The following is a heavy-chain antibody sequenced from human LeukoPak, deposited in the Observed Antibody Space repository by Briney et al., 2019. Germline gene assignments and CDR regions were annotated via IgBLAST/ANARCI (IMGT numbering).Heavy chain of an antibody. J-gene: IGHJ5*02. V-gene: IGHV4-39*07. CDR2: VSFSGTT. CDR1: GGSMSSDNYY. CDR3: ARLSVAYNSGKGWVDP. D-gene: IGHD6-19*01. Sequence: SETLSLTCTVSGGSMSSDNYYWGWIRQPPGKGLEWIGSVSFSGTTYYNPSLKTRVIISIDTSKNQFSLNLRSVTAADTAVYYCARLSVAYNSGKGWVDPWGQGTLVTVSS.